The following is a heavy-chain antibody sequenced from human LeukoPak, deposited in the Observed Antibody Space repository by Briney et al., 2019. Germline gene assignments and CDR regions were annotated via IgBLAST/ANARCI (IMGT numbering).Heavy chain of an antibody. CDR3: ARPGGQGYYYSGMDV. CDR2: IFYSGAT. Sequence: PSETVSLTCAVSVAPISINHYYWGWIRQPPGTGLGWVGSIFYSGATYYNPSLKSRLTISMDTSKNQFSLKLSSVTAADTAVYYCARPGGQGYYYSGMDVWGQGTTVTVSS. J-gene: IGHJ6*02. V-gene: IGHV4-39*01. CDR1: VAPISINHYY.